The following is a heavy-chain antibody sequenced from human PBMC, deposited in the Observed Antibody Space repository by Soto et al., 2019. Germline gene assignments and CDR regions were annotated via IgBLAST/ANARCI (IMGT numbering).Heavy chain of an antibody. J-gene: IGHJ4*02. Sequence: GASVKVSCKASGCTFTSYGISWVRQAPGQGLEWMGWISAYNGNTNYAQKLQGRVTMTTDTSTSTAYMELRSLRSDDTAVYYCARLSTYYDSSGYVDYWGQGTLVTVSS. D-gene: IGHD3-22*01. V-gene: IGHV1-18*04. CDR3: ARLSTYYDSSGYVDY. CDR1: GCTFTSYG. CDR2: ISAYNGNT.